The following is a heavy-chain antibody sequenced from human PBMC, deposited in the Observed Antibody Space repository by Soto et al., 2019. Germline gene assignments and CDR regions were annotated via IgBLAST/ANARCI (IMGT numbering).Heavy chain of an antibody. CDR1: GFTFGSYA. Sequence: GGSLRLSCAASGFTFGSYAMSWVRQAPGKGLEWVSSISGSGDNTYYADSVKGRFTISRDNSKSTVYMQMNSLRAEDTAVYYSAKGWWGSSGSSWGQGALVTVSS. CDR3: AKGWWGSSGSS. V-gene: IGHV3-23*01. D-gene: IGHD2-15*01. CDR2: ISGSGDNT. J-gene: IGHJ4*02.